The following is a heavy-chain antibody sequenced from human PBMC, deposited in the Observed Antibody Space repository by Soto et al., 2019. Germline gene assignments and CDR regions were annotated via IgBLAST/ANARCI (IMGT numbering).Heavy chain of an antibody. D-gene: IGHD3-10*01. V-gene: IGHV4-31*03. CDR1: GDSINSSDHY. J-gene: IGHJ5*02. Sequence: SETLSLTCIVSGDSINSSDHYWSWIRQRPGKGLEWMGYIFYVGSAYYNPSLGSRVSMSVDTSRNQFSLKLTSVIAADTAVYCCARAALYNRGHCWFDPWGQGTLVTVSS. CDR3: ARAALYNRGHCWFDP. CDR2: IFYVGSA.